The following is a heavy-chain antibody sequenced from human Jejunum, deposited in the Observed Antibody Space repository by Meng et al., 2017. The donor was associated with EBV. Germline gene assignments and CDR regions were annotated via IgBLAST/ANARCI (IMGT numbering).Heavy chain of an antibody. CDR1: GYTFMNYW. V-gene: IGHV3-74*01. Sequence: VQRGGAGGGLVQPGGSMRISWVGSGYTFMNYWMHWVRQTPGKGLVGVSRINEDGTHTDYADSVEGRFTISRDNAKNTLTLQMNSLRVEDTAVYYCSRDLRGPFDYWGQGTLVTVSS. J-gene: IGHJ4*02. CDR3: SRDLRGPFDY. D-gene: IGHD3-16*01. CDR2: INEDGTHT.